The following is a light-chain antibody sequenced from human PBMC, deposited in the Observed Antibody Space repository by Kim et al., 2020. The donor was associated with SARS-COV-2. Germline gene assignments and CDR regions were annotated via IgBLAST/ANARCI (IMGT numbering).Light chain of an antibody. V-gene: IGLV1-40*01. CDR2: SNN. Sequence: VTISCTGSTCNIGSGYDVHWYQQLPGTAPKLLIYSNNNRPSGVPDRFSGSKSGTSASLAITGLQAEDEADYYCQSYDSSLSGSGVFGGGTQLTVL. J-gene: IGLJ3*02. CDR1: TCNIGSGYD. CDR3: QSYDSSLSGSGV.